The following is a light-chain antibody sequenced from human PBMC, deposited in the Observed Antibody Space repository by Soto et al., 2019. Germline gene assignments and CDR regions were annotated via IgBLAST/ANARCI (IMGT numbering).Light chain of an antibody. V-gene: IGKV3D-15*01. Sequence: EIVMTQSPGTLSVSTEEGATLSCRASQSVDRNLAWYQQKPGQAPRLLVYGASTRPTGIPDRFSGSGSGTEFSLPISSLQSEDFAVYYCQQYDSWPLTFGGVTKVEIK. CDR1: QSVDRN. CDR3: QQYDSWPLT. CDR2: GAS. J-gene: IGKJ4*01.